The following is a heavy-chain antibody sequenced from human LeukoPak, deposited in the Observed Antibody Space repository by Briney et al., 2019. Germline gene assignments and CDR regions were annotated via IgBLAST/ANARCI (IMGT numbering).Heavy chain of an antibody. CDR1: GFTFTNYA. CDR2: ISGSGGST. D-gene: IGHD3-22*01. J-gene: IGHJ5*02. CDR3: AKDWTMIPGGDSWFDP. V-gene: IGHV3-23*01. Sequence: GSLRLSCAASGFTFTNYAMSWVRQAPGKGLEWVSAISGSGGSTYYADSVKGRFTISRDNSKNTLYLQMNSLRAEDTAVYYCAKDWTMIPGGDSWFDPWGQGTLVTVSS.